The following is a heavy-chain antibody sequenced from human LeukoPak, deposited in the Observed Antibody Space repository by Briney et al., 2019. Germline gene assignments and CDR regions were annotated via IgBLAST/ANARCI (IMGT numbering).Heavy chain of an antibody. CDR1: GLTFRNYA. V-gene: IGHV3-23*01. D-gene: IGHD3-10*01. J-gene: IGHJ5*02. CDR3: ALYNTSFWFDP. Sequence: GGSLRLSCAPSGLTFRNYAMSWVRQAPGKGLEWVSPVSSSGDNTDYADSVKGRFTISRDNTHNALFLQMDSLRVEDTALYYCALYNTSFWFDPWGQGTLVTVSS. CDR2: VSSSGDNT.